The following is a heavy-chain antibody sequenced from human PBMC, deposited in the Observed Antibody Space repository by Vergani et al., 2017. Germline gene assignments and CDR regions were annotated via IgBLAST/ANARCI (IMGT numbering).Heavy chain of an antibody. Sequence: ELQLVESGGGLVQPGGSLRLSCAASGSTVSGNYMTWVRQAPGQGLEWVSHIYSGNETYYADSVQDRVTISRDTSKNTLHLQINNLRVEDTAVYYCARGNYYGSGTYVDPWGQGTLVTVSS. J-gene: IGHJ5*02. CDR3: ARGNYYGSGTYVDP. CDR1: GSTVSGNY. CDR2: IYSGNET. D-gene: IGHD3-10*01. V-gene: IGHV3-66*02.